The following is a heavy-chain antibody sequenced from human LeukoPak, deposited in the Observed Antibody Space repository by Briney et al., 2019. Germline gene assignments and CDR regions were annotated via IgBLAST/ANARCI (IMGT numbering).Heavy chain of an antibody. CDR2: INAGNGNT. V-gene: IGHV1-3*01. CDR1: GYTFTTYA. J-gene: IGHJ6*02. D-gene: IGHD3-3*01. Sequence: GASVKVSCKAPGYTFTTYAMHWVRQAPGQRLEWMGRINAGNGNTKYSQKFQGRVTITRDTSASTVYMDLSSLRSEDTAVYFCARGGITIFGVVIIRDYYGMDVWGQGTTVTVSS. CDR3: ARGGITIFGVVIIRDYYGMDV.